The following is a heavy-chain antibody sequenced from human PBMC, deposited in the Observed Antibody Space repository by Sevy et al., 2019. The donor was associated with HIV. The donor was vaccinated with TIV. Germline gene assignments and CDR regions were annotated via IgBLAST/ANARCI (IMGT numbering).Heavy chain of an antibody. CDR2: INHSGST. D-gene: IGHD3-22*01. J-gene: IGHJ5*02. Sequence: SETLSLTCAVYGGSFSGYYWSWIRQPPGKGLEWIGEINHSGSTNYNPSLKSRVTISVDTSKNQFSLKLSSVPAADTAVYYCARGQEYYYYSSGYYSLYNWFDPWGQGTLVTVSS. CDR1: GGSFSGYY. CDR3: ARGQEYYYYSSGYYSLYNWFDP. V-gene: IGHV4-34*01.